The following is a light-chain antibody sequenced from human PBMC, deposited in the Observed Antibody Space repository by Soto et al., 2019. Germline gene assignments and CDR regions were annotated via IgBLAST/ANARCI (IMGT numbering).Light chain of an antibody. Sequence: DIQMTQSPSTLSATAGYRVTITCRASQSISSWLAWYQHKPGKAPKLLIYDASNSDSGVPSRLSGSGSGTEFSLTISNLQPDDGATYYCQQYENYWTFGQGTKVDIK. V-gene: IGKV1-5*01. CDR3: QQYENYWT. CDR1: QSISSW. CDR2: DAS. J-gene: IGKJ1*01.